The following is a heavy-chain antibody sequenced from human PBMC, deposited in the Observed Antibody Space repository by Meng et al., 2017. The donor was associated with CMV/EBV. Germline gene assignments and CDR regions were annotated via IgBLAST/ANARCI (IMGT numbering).Heavy chain of an antibody. J-gene: IGHJ3*02. CDR3: ARLDVPPYYYDSSGRGAFDI. CDR1: GGSISSSSYY. D-gene: IGHD3-22*01. V-gene: IGHV4-39*07. CDR2: IYYSGST. Sequence: GSLRLSCTVSGGSISSSSYYWGWIRQPPGKGLEWIGSIYYSGSTYYNPSLKSRVTISVDTSKNQFSLKLSSVTAADTAVYYCARLDVPPYYYDSSGRGAFDIWGQGTMVTVSS.